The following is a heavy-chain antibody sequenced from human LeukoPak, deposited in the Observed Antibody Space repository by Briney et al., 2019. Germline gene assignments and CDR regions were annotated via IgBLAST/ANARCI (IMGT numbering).Heavy chain of an antibody. D-gene: IGHD3-22*01. V-gene: IGHV3-11*01. CDR1: GFTFSDYY. J-gene: IGHJ4*02. CDR2: ISSSGSTI. Sequence: PGGSLRLSCAASGFTFSDYYMSWIRQAPGKGLEWVSYISSSGSTIYYADSVKGRFTISRDNAKNSLYLQMNSLRAEDTAVHYCARAESFTYYYDSSGYPLFDYWGQGTLVTVSS. CDR3: ARAESFTYYYDSSGYPLFDY.